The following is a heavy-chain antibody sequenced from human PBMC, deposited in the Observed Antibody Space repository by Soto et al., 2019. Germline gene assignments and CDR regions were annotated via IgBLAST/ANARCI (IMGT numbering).Heavy chain of an antibody. D-gene: IGHD1-1*01. V-gene: IGHV3-48*01. Sequence: DVQLVESGGALVQPGESLRLSCVASGFAFGTQSMNWVRQAPGKGLEWVAYIKSSGDNIFYADSVKGRFTISRDNARNSLYLQMNSLGADDTAVYYCLRAAGPTDWRKHYFQDWGQGILVTVSS. J-gene: IGHJ4*02. CDR2: IKSSGDNI. CDR1: GFAFGTQS. CDR3: LRAAGPTDWRKHYFQD.